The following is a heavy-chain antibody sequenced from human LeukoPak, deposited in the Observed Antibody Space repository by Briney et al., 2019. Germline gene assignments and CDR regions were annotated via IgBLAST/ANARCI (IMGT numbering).Heavy chain of an antibody. CDR3: ARVTSRIAARPGDY. Sequence: SETLSLTCTVSGGSISSGGYYWSWIRQPPGKGLEWIGYIYHSGSTYYNPSLKSRVTISIDRSKNQFSLKLSSVTAADTAVYYCARVTSRIAARPGDYWGQGTLVTVSS. V-gene: IGHV4-30-2*01. J-gene: IGHJ4*02. CDR1: GGSISSGGYY. D-gene: IGHD6-6*01. CDR2: IYHSGST.